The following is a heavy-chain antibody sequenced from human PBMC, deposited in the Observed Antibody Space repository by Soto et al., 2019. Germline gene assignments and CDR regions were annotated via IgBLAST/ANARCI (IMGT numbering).Heavy chain of an antibody. CDR3: TKDLNHCSGGSCHGMDV. Sequence: QVQLVESGGGVVQPGRSLRLSCAASGFTFSSYGMHWVRQAPGKGLEWVTVISYDGSDKYYADSVKGRFTISRDNSKNTLYVQMNSLRGEDTAVYYCTKDLNHCSGGSCHGMDVWGQGTTVIVSS. J-gene: IGHJ6*02. CDR2: ISYDGSDK. CDR1: GFTFSSYG. D-gene: IGHD2-15*01. V-gene: IGHV3-30*18.